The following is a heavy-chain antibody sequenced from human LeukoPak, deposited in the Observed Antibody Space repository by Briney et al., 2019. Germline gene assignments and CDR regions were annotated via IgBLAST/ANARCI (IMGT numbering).Heavy chain of an antibody. CDR1: GGSFSGYY. D-gene: IGHD3-22*01. CDR3: ARIRDYYDSSGYYYVTYFDY. V-gene: IGHV4-34*01. Sequence: PSETLSLTCAVYGGSFSGYYWSWIRQPPGKGLECIGEINHSGSTNYNPSLKSRVTISVDTSKNQFSLKLSSVTAADTAVYYCARIRDYYDSSGYYYVTYFDYWGQGTLVTVSS. CDR2: INHSGST. J-gene: IGHJ4*02.